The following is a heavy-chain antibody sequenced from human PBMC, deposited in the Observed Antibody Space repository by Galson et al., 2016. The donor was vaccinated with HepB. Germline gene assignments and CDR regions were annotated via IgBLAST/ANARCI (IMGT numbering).Heavy chain of an antibody. CDR2: ISWNSVGV. J-gene: IGHJ4*02. CDR1: GFTFDDYG. D-gene: IGHD2-2*01. V-gene: IGHV3-9*01. Sequence: SLRLSCAASGFTFDDYGMDWVRQAPGKGLEWVAGISWNSVGVGYADSVKGRFTISRDNAKNSLYLQMNSLREADTALYYCVKDRVYQCSSSTCDWEFDYWGQGTLVTVSS. CDR3: VKDRVYQCSSSTCDWEFDY.